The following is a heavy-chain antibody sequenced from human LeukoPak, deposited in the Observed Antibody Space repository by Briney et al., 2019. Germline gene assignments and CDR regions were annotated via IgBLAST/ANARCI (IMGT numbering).Heavy chain of an antibody. CDR2: ISSSGSTI. CDR1: GFTFSSYA. D-gene: IGHD6-13*01. CDR3: ARDPGSSLYYFDY. V-gene: IGHV3-48*04. J-gene: IGHJ4*02. Sequence: GGSLRLSCAASGFTFSSYAMHWIRQAPGKGLEWVSYISSSGSTIYYADSVKGRFTISRDNAKNSLYLQMNSLRAEDTAVYYCARDPGSSLYYFDYWGQGTLVTVSS.